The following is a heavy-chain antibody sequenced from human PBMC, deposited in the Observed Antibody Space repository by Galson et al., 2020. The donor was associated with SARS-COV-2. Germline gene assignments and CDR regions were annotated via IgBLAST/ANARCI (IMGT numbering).Heavy chain of an antibody. Sequence: APETLSLTCTVSGGSISSYYWSWLRQPPAKGLERIGYVYYSGDTNYTPSLKSRVSISVDTSKNQFSLKLSSWTAADTAVYYCARHYFGDPPRYWGQGTLVTVSS. D-gene: IGHD4-17*01. J-gene: IGHJ4*02. CDR1: GGSISSYY. V-gene: IGHV4-59*08. CDR2: VYYSGDT. CDR3: ARHYFGDPPRY.